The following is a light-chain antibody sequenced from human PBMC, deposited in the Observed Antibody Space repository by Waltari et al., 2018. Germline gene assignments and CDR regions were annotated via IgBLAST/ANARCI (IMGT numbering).Light chain of an antibody. CDR1: QSVGSY. CDR2: DAS. J-gene: IGKJ4*01. CDR3: QQRTDWPPLT. V-gene: IGKV3-11*01. Sequence: EIVLTQSPATLSLSPGERATLSCRASQSVGSYLAWYQRKPGQAPRLLILDASMRASGIPARFSGTGSGTDFTLTISSLEPEDFAVYYCQQRTDWPPLTFGGGTKVEI.